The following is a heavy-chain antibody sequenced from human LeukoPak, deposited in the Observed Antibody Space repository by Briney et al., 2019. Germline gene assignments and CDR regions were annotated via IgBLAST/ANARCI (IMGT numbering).Heavy chain of an antibody. Sequence: SETLSLTCTVSGGSISSGSYYWGWIRQPPGKGLEWIGSIYYSGSTYYNPSLKSRVTISVDTSKNQFSLKLSSVTAADTAVYYCARRTPPSYYYYYMDVWGKGTTVTVSS. CDR1: GGSISSGSYY. V-gene: IGHV4-39*01. CDR2: IYYSGST. CDR3: ARRTPPSYYYYYMDV. J-gene: IGHJ6*03.